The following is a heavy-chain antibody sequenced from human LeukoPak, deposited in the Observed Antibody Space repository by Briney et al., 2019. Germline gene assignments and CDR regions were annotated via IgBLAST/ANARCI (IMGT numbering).Heavy chain of an antibody. CDR1: GGTFSSYA. J-gene: IGHJ4*02. D-gene: IGHD5-12*01. Sequence: GASVKVSCKASGGTFSSYAISWVRQAPGQGLEWMGGIIPIFGTANYAQKFQGRVTITADESTSTAYTELSSLRSEDTAVYYCASASRMRYGGYALDYWGQGTLVTVSS. CDR2: IIPIFGTA. CDR3: ASASRMRYGGYALDY. V-gene: IGHV1-69*13.